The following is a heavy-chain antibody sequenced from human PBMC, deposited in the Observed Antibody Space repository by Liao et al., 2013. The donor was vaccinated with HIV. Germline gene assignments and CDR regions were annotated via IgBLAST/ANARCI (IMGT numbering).Heavy chain of an antibody. CDR3: ARARIAVAGFPLGFDY. Sequence: QVQLQESGPGLVKPSETLSLTCTVSGGSISSYYVELDPAAPREGTGVDWVYLLQWEHQLQPLPQESSHHISRHVQEPVLPEAELCDRLDDDVVYYCARARIAVAGFPLGFDYWGQGTLVTVSS. V-gene: IGHV4-59*12. D-gene: IGHD6-19*01. J-gene: IGHJ4*02. CDR1: GGSISSYY. CDR2: LLQWEH.